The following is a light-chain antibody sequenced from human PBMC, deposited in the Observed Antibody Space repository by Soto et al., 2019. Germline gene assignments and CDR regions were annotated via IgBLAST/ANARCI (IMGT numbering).Light chain of an antibody. CDR1: QSLLHSNGYNY. CDR2: LGS. CDR3: TQSLRTPGT. V-gene: IGKV2-28*01. J-gene: IGKJ2*02. Sequence: DIVMTQSPLSLPVTPGEPASISCRSSQSLLHSNGYNYLDWYLQKPGQSPQLLIYLGSNRSSGDPDRFSGSGSGTDITLKISRVEAEDVGVYYWTQSLRTPGTFGQGTKVVIK.